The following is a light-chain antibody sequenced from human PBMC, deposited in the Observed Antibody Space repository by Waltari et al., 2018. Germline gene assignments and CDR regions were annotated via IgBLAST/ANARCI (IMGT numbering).Light chain of an antibody. CDR1: SLRTSY. Sequence: SSGLTQDPAVSVALGQTIRSTGRGDSLRTSYASWYQVKTGQAPVLVMFGKEKRPSGVPDRISGESSETTSSLIITGAQAEDEADYYCSSRNGRASQVVFAGGTKVTVL. CDR2: GKE. V-gene: IGLV3-19*01. J-gene: IGLJ2*01. CDR3: SSRNGRASQVV.